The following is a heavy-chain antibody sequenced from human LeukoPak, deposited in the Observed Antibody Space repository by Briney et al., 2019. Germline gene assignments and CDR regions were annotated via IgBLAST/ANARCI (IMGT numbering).Heavy chain of an antibody. CDR1: GGSFSGYY. J-gene: IGHJ6*03. CDR2: IYTSGST. Sequence: SETLSLTCAVYGGSFSGYYWSWIRQPAGKGLEWIGRIYTSGSTNYNPSLKSRVTMSVDTTKNQVSLKLTSVTAADTAVYYCARGIYCSGTTCYYYYYYMDVWGKGTTVTVSS. D-gene: IGHD2-2*01. V-gene: IGHV4-59*10. CDR3: ARGIYCSGTTCYYYYYYMDV.